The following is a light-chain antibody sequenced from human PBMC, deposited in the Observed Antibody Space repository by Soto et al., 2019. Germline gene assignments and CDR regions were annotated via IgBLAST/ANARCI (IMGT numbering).Light chain of an antibody. CDR1: QSVSSNY. CDR3: QQYGSSPST. V-gene: IGKV3-20*01. Sequence: EIVLTQSPGTLSLSPGARATLSCRASQSVSSNYVAWYQQKPGQAPRLLIYGASSRATGIPDRFGGSGSGTDFTLTVSRLKPEDSAVYYCQQYGSSPSTFGQGTKVEI. J-gene: IGKJ1*01. CDR2: GAS.